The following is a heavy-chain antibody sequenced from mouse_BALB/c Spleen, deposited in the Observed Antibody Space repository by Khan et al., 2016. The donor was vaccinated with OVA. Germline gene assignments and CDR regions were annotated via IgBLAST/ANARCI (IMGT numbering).Heavy chain of an antibody. CDR1: GYTFTDYV. CDR3: AGSYDGAWFAY. CDR2: IYPGSGRT. Sequence: QVRLQQSGPELVKPGASVKMSCKASGYTFTDYVISWVNQRTGQGLEWIGEIYPGSGRTYYNESFKDKATLTADKSSNTAYMQLSSLTSEDSAVYFCAGSYDGAWFAYWGQGTLVTVSA. V-gene: IGHV1-81*01. J-gene: IGHJ3*01. D-gene: IGHD1-1*01.